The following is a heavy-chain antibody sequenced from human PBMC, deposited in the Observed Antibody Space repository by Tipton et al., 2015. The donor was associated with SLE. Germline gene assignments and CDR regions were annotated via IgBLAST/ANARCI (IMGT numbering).Heavy chain of an antibody. Sequence: TLSLTCTVSGDSISSYYWSWIRQPPGKGLEWIGYIYYSGSTNYNPSLKSRVTISVDMSKNQFSLNLRSVTAADTAIYYCARKEEYGSGWYNWFDPWGQGTLVIVSS. CDR2: IYYSGST. V-gene: IGHV4-59*08. J-gene: IGHJ5*02. D-gene: IGHD6-19*01. CDR3: ARKEEYGSGWYNWFDP. CDR1: GDSISSYY.